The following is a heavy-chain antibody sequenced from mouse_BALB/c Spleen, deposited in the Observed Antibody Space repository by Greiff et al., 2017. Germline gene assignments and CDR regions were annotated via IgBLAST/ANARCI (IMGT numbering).Heavy chain of an antibody. CDR2: IDPENGNT. J-gene: IGHJ3*01. V-gene: IGHV14-1*02. D-gene: IGHD2-4*01. Sequence: DVKLQESGAELVRPGALVKLSCKASGFNIKDYYMHWVKQRPEQGLEWIGWIDPENGNTIYDPKFQGKASITADTSSNTAYLQLSSLTSEDTAVYYCARSGGYYDYDGAYWGQGTLVTVSA. CDR3: ARSGGYYDYDGAY. CDR1: GFNIKDYY.